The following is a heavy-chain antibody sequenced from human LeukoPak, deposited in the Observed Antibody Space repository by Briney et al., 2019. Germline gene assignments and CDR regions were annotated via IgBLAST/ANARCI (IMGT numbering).Heavy chain of an antibody. CDR2: IYYTGTT. CDR3: ARDSSSVWRPLDY. D-gene: IGHD6-6*01. CDR1: GGSISSYY. J-gene: IGHJ4*02. V-gene: IGHV4-59*12. Sequence: SETLSLTCTVSGGSISSYYWSWIRQPPGKGLEWIGFIYYTGTTNYNPSLKSRVTISVDTTKSQFSLRLSSVTAADTAVYYCARDSSSVWRPLDYWGQGTLVTVSS.